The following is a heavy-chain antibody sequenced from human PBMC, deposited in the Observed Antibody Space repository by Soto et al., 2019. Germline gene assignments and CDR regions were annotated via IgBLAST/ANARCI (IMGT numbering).Heavy chain of an antibody. V-gene: IGHV1-69*02. CDR1: GGTFSIYT. Sequence: GASVKVSCKASGGTFSIYTIIWVRQAPGQGLEWMGRIIPILGIANYAQKFQGRVTITADKSTSTAYMELSSLRSEDTAVYYCARVLVGDYYYYYMDVWGKGTTVTVSS. D-gene: IGHD2-8*02. CDR3: ARVLVGDYYYYYMDV. J-gene: IGHJ6*03. CDR2: IIPILGIA.